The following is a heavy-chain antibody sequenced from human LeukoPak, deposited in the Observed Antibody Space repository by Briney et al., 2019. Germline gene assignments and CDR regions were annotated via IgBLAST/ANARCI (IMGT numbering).Heavy chain of an antibody. V-gene: IGHV4-59*12. Sequence: PSETLSLTCTVSGGSISSYYWSWIRQPPGKGLEWLGYVYYSGSTNYNPSLKSRVTISVDTSKNQFSLKLSSVTAADPAVYYCAGDSGSYWGLDYWGQGTLVTVSS. CDR3: AGDSGSYWGLDY. J-gene: IGHJ4*02. D-gene: IGHD1-26*01. CDR2: VYYSGST. CDR1: GGSISSYY.